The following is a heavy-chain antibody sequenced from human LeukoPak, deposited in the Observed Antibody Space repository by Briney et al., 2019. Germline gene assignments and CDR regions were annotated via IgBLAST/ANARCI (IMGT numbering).Heavy chain of an antibody. J-gene: IGHJ4*02. CDR1: GGSFSGYY. CDR3: ARGQPEYYDSSGYYPLFYYFDY. Sequence: PSETLSLTCAVYGGSFSGYYWSWIRQPPAKGLEWIGEINHSGSTNYNPSLKSRVTISVDTSKNQFSLKLSSVTAADTAVYYCARGQPEYYDSSGYYPLFYYFDYWGQGTLVTVSS. D-gene: IGHD3-22*01. V-gene: IGHV4-34*01. CDR2: INHSGST.